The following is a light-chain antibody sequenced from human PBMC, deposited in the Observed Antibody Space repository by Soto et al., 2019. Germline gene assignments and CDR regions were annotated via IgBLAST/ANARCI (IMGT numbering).Light chain of an antibody. CDR3: QSFDKYLSAVV. CDR2: GHN. Sequence: QSVLTQPPSVSGAPGQRVTISCTGSYSNIGAGYEVHWYQQIPGTAPKLLISGHNNRPSGVPDRFFGSKSGTSASLTIIGLQAEDEADYYCQSFDKYLSAVVFGGGTKLTVL. V-gene: IGLV1-40*01. CDR1: YSNIGAGYE. J-gene: IGLJ2*01.